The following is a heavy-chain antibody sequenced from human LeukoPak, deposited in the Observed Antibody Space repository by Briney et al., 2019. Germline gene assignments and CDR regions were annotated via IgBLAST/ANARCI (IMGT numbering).Heavy chain of an antibody. Sequence: PSETLSLTCAVYGGSFSGDYWTWIRQPPGKGLEWIGEINHSGSTNYNPSLKSRVTISVDTSKNQYSLKLSSVTAADTAVYYCAGDPTSYNYGQEDYWGQGTLVTVSS. CDR1: GGSFSGDY. CDR3: AGDPTSYNYGQEDY. J-gene: IGHJ4*02. CDR2: INHSGST. D-gene: IGHD5-18*01. V-gene: IGHV4-34*01.